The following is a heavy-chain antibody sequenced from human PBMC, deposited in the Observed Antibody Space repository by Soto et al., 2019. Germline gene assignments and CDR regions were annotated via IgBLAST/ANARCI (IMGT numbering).Heavy chain of an antibody. Sequence: SETLSLTCIVSGVSVRSYTWSWVRQPANKGLEWIGRVFSSVSATYNPSLKSRVSISMDTPEDRISLKLDSVTAADAGVYFCARDGMTTGDTWGPGTLVTVSS. CDR2: VFSSVSA. V-gene: IGHV4-4*07. J-gene: IGHJ4*02. CDR1: GVSVRSYT. CDR3: ARDGMTTGDT. D-gene: IGHD2-21*02.